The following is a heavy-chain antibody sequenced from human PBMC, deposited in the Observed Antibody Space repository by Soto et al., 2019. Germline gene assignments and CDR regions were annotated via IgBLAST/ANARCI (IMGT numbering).Heavy chain of an antibody. Sequence: QVQLVQSGAEVKKPGSSVKVSCKASGGTFSSYAISWVRQAPGQGLEWMGGIIPIFGTANYAQKFQGRVTITADESTSTVYMELSSLRSEDTAVYYCARGGLRYFDWLFPYNWFDPWGQGTLVTVSS. D-gene: IGHD3-9*01. V-gene: IGHV1-69*12. J-gene: IGHJ5*02. CDR3: ARGGLRYFDWLFPYNWFDP. CDR2: IIPIFGTA. CDR1: GGTFSSYA.